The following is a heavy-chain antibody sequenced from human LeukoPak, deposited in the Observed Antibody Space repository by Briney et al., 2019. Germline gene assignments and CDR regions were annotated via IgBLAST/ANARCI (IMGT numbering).Heavy chain of an antibody. Sequence: KASETLSLTCTVSGGSISSGGYYWSWIRQHPGKGLEWIGYIYYSGSTYYNPSLKSRVTISVDTSKNQFSLKLSSVTAADTAVYYCARGRTSIAVAGTRIYYYYGMDVWGQGTTVTVSS. J-gene: IGHJ6*02. V-gene: IGHV4-31*03. D-gene: IGHD6-19*01. CDR3: ARGRTSIAVAGTRIYYYYGMDV. CDR2: IYYSGST. CDR1: GGSISSGGYY.